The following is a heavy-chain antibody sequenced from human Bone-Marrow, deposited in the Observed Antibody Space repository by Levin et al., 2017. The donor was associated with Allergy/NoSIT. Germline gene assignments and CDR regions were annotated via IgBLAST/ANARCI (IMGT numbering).Heavy chain of an antibody. CDR3: AKDRDFYGSGSLGN. V-gene: IGHV3-23*01. Sequence: GGSLRLSCAASGFTFSNYAMSWVRQAPGKGLEWVSGISGSGDSTYDGDSVKGRFTISRDNSKNTLYLQMNSLRAEDTAVYYCAKDRDFYGSGSLGNWVQGTLVTVSS. CDR1: GFTFSNYA. CDR2: ISGSGDST. J-gene: IGHJ4*02. D-gene: IGHD3-10*01.